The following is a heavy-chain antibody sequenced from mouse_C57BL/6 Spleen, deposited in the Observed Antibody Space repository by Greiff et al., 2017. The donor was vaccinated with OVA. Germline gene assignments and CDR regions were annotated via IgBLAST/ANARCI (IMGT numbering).Heavy chain of an antibody. J-gene: IGHJ4*01. V-gene: IGHV2-6*01. CDR1: GFSLTSYG. D-gene: IGHD2-1*01. CDR2: IWGVGST. Sequence: VKLMESGPGLVAPSQSLSITCTVSGFSLTSYGVDWVRQSPGKGLEWLGVIWGVGSTNYNSALKSRLSISKDNSKSQVFLKMNSLQTDDTAMYYCARGYYFTSDYYAMDYWGQGTSVTVSS. CDR3: ARGYYFTSDYYAMDY.